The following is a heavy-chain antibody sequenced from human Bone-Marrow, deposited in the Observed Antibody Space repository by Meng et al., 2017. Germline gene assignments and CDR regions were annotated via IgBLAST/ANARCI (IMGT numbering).Heavy chain of an antibody. CDR1: GFTFSSYW. J-gene: IGHJ4*02. Sequence: GGSLRLSCAASGFTFSSYWMSWVRQAPGKGLEWVANIKQDGSEKYYVDSVKGRFTISRDNAKNSLYLQMNSLRAEDTAVYYCARDKAGPRGSYYFDYWGQGTLVTVSS. CDR2: IKQDGSEK. D-gene: IGHD6-19*01. CDR3: ARDKAGPRGSYYFDY. V-gene: IGHV3-7*01.